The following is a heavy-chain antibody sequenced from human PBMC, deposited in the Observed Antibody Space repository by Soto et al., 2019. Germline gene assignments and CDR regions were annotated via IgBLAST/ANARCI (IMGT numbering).Heavy chain of an antibody. D-gene: IGHD1-26*01. CDR3: AKSRNSGSYCDAFDI. V-gene: IGHV3-30*18. J-gene: IGHJ3*02. CDR1: GFTFSSYG. CDR2: ISYDGSNK. Sequence: QVQLVESGGGVVQPGRSLRLSCAASGFTFSSYGMHWVRQAPGKGLEWVAVISYDGSNKYYADSVKGRFTISRDNSKNTLYLQMNSLRAEDTAVYYCAKSRNSGSYCDAFDIWGQGTMVTVSS.